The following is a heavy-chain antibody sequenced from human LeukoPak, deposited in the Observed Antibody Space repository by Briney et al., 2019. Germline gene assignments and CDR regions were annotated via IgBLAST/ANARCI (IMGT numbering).Heavy chain of an antibody. CDR1: GYTFTSYG. D-gene: IGHD3-10*01. Sequence: ASVEVSCKASGYTFTSYGISWVRQAPGQGLEWMGWISAYNGNTNYAQKLQGRVTMTADTSTSTAYMELRSLRSDDTAVYYCARDPGPRGSGWFDPWGQGTLVTVSS. V-gene: IGHV1-18*01. CDR3: ARDPGPRGSGWFDP. J-gene: IGHJ5*02. CDR2: ISAYNGNT.